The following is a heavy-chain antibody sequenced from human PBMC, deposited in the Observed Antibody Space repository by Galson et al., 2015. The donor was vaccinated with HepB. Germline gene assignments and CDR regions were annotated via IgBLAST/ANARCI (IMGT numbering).Heavy chain of an antibody. J-gene: IGHJ4*02. CDR1: GGTITTYS. Sequence: SVKVSCKASGGTITTYSLNWVRQTPGQGLEWIGRIMPMLDVLDYAQKFQGRVTLSADKPTNSLTSDDTAVYYCAKVGGYYAFEFWGQGILVTVSS. CDR3: AFEF. V-gene: IGHV1-69*02. D-gene: IGHD1-26*01. CDR2: IMPMLDVL.